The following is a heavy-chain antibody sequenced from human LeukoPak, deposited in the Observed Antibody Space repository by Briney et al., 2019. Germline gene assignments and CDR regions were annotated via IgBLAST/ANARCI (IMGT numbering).Heavy chain of an antibody. CDR2: IYSGGST. V-gene: IGHV3-66*01. J-gene: IGHJ3*02. D-gene: IGHD6-13*01. CDR1: AFTVSSNY. Sequence: GGSLRLSCAASAFTVSSNYMSWVRQAPGKGLEWVSVIYSGGSTYYADSVKGRFTISRDNSKNTVYLQMNNLRAEDTAVYYCARVANSSSKYGVIDAFDIWGQGTMVTVSS. CDR3: ARVANSSSKYGVIDAFDI.